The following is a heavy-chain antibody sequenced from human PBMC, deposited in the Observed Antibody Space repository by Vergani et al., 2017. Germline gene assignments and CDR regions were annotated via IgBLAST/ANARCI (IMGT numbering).Heavy chain of an antibody. CDR2: VSTGTKSQ. J-gene: IGHJ3*01. CDR1: GFTFSDYY. V-gene: IGHV3-69-1*02. Sequence: VKLEESGGGVVQPGRSLRLSCAASGFTFSDYYMNWVRQAPGKGLEWVSFVSTGTKSQSYAESVKGRFTISRDSAKNSLYLQMDSLRAEDTAVYYCAREYSSTSGRAFDFWGQGTKVTVSS. D-gene: IGHD2-2*01. CDR3: AREYSSTSGRAFDF.